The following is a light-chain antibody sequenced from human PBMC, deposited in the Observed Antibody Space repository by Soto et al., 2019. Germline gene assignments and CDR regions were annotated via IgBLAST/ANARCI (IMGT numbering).Light chain of an antibody. CDR2: DAS. J-gene: IGKJ4*01. V-gene: IGKV1-5*01. CDR1: QTISSW. CDR3: QQYNNYLLT. Sequence: IQMTQTNTTLSASVGDRVTITCRASQTISSWLAWYQQKPGKAPKLLIYDASSLQSGVPSSFSGSGSGTEFTLTISSLQPDDFATYYCQQYNNYLLTSGGGTNVDNK.